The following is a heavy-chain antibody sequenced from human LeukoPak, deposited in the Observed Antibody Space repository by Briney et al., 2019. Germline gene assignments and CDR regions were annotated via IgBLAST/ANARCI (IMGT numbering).Heavy chain of an antibody. Sequence: PGGSLRLSCSASGFTFSSHWMSWVRQAPGKGLEWVSYISSSGSTIYYADSVKGRFTISRDNAKNSLYLQMNSLRAEDTAVYYCARGSTWAGDYYYYMDVWGKGTTVTISS. J-gene: IGHJ6*03. CDR2: ISSSGSTI. CDR3: ARGSTWAGDYYYYMDV. V-gene: IGHV3-48*03. D-gene: IGHD1-26*01. CDR1: GFTFSSHW.